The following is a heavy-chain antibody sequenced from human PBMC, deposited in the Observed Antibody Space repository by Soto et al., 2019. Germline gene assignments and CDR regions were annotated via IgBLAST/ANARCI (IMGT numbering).Heavy chain of an antibody. CDR2: TNSDGSST. CDR3: ARAGEGMVRGVKDHYGLDV. V-gene: IGHV3-74*01. D-gene: IGHD3-10*01. Sequence: GGSLRLSCAASGFTLSSYWMHWVRQGPGKGLVWVSRTNSDGSSTSYADSVKGRFTISRDNAKNTLYLQMNSLRAEDTAVYYCARAGEGMVRGVKDHYGLDVWGQGTTVTVSS. J-gene: IGHJ6*02. CDR1: GFTLSSYW.